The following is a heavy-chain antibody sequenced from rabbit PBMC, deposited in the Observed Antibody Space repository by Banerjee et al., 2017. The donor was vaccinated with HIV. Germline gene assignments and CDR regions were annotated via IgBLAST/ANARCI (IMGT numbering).Heavy chain of an antibody. D-gene: IGHD1-1*01. CDR2: IDAGTSGST. V-gene: IGHV1S45*01. J-gene: IGHJ4*01. CDR1: GFDLSSYYC. CDR3: AREGVNIGGGYL. Sequence: QEQLVESGGGLVQPEGSLTLTCKASGFDLSSYYCIHWVRQAPGKGLEWIACIDAGTSGSTWYASWAKGRFTISKASSTTVTLQMTSLTAADTATYFCAREGVNIGGGYLWGPGTLVTVS.